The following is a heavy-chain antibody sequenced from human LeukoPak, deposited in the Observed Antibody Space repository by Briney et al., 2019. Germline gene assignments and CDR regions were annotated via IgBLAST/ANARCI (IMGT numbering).Heavy chain of an antibody. D-gene: IGHD3-3*01. J-gene: IGHJ4*02. V-gene: IGHV3-73*01. CDR2: IGNKVSNYAT. Sequence: GGSLRLSCAASGFTFSGSAMHWVRQASGKGLECVGHIGNKVSNYATEYAASLRGRFTISRDDSKDTAYLQVNSLKTEDTAVYYCAGNYDSWTGLNYRGQGTLVTVSS. CDR3: AGNYDSWTGLNY. CDR1: GFTFSGSA.